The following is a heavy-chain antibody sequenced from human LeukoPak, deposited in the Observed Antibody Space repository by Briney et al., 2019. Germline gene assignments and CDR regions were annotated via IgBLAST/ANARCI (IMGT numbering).Heavy chain of an antibody. J-gene: IGHJ4*02. CDR2: INPSGGST. Sequence: ASVKVSCKASGYTFTSYYMHWVRQAPGHGLEWMGIINPSGGSTSYAQKFQGRVTMTRDTSTSTVYMELSSLRSEDTAVYYCARGKWTMVRGVIITPFGYWGQGTLVTVSS. CDR3: ARGKWTMVRGVIITPFGY. V-gene: IGHV1-46*01. D-gene: IGHD3-10*01. CDR1: GYTFTSYY.